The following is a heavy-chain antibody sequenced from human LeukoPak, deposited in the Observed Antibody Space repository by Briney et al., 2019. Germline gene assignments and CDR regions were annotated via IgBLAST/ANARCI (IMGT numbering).Heavy chain of an antibody. Sequence: GGSLRLSCAASGFTFSSYWMSWVRQAPGKGLQWVSAISGSGGRTYYADSVKSRFTISRDNSKNTLYLQMNSLRVEDTAVYYCALNGREIPSGAFDIWGQGTVVTVSS. D-gene: IGHD3-16*02. CDR2: ISGSGGRT. CDR1: GFTFSSYW. J-gene: IGHJ3*02. V-gene: IGHV3-23*01. CDR3: ALNGREIPSGAFDI.